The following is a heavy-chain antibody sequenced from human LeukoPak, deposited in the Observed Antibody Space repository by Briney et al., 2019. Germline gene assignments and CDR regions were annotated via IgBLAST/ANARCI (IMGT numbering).Heavy chain of an antibody. CDR1: GYTFTSYG. CDR3: ARVKGNIVIVPAALSADAFDI. J-gene: IGHJ3*02. CDR2: ISAYNGNT. Sequence: GASVKVSCKASGYTFTSYGISWVRQAPGQGLECMGWISAYNGNTNYVQNLQGRVTMTTDTSTSTVYMELRSLRSDDTAVYYCARVKGNIVIVPAALSADAFDIWGQGTMVTVSS. V-gene: IGHV1-18*01. D-gene: IGHD2-2*01.